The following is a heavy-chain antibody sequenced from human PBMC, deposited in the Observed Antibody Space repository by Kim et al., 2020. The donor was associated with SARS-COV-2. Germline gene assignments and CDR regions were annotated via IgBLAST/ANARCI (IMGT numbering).Heavy chain of an antibody. CDR3: VRGDISMLDL. D-gene: IGHD3-10*01. V-gene: IGHV3-11*06. J-gene: IGHJ3*01. CDR2: NYR. Sequence: NYRSDANSVKCRFTISRDNARNSLYLRMNNLRDEDTAFYYCVRGDISMLDLWGQGTMVTVSS.